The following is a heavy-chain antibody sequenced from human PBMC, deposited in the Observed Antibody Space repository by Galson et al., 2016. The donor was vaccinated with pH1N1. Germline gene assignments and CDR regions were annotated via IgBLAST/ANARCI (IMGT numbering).Heavy chain of an antibody. V-gene: IGHV1-69*02. CDR1: GDSFSSYS. Sequence: SVKVSCKASGDSFSSYSVNWVRQAPGQGLEWMGRFIPMLNLANYAQKFQGRLTITADKSTSTMYMDLRSLRSDDTAVYYCATHYFRNYDGVLGWFDPWGQGTLVIVSS. D-gene: IGHD2/OR15-2a*01. CDR2: FIPMLNLA. CDR3: ATHYFRNYDGVLGWFDP. J-gene: IGHJ5*02.